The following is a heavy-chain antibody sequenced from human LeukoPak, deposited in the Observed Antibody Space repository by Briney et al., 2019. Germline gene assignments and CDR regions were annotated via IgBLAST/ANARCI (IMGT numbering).Heavy chain of an antibody. CDR3: ARSPSYFGSARYYFDS. CDR1: GFTFSNYA. CDR2: ISASGSST. J-gene: IGHJ4*02. D-gene: IGHD3-10*01. Sequence: GGSLRLSCAASGFTFSNYAMHWVRQAPGKGLEYVSAISASGSSTYYANSVKGRFTFSRDNSKNTLYLQVGSLTVEDMAVYYCARSPSYFGSARYYFDSWGRGTLDTVSS. V-gene: IGHV3-64*01.